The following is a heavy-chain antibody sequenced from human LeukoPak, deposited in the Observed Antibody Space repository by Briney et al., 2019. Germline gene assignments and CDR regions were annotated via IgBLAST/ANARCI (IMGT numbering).Heavy chain of an antibody. V-gene: IGHV3-49*03. CDR1: GFTFGDYA. CDR2: IRSKAHGGTT. Sequence: PGRSLRLSCTASGFTFGDYAMNWFRQAPGKGLEWVGFIRSKAHGGTTEYAASVKGRFTISRDDSKSIAYLQVNSLKTEDTAVYYCTRDDYDILTGYLVVDYWGQGTLVTVSS. J-gene: IGHJ4*02. CDR3: TRDDYDILTGYLVVDY. D-gene: IGHD3-9*01.